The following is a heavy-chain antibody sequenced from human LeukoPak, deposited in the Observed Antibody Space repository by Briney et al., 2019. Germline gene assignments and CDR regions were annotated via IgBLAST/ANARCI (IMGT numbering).Heavy chain of an antibody. J-gene: IGHJ3*02. CDR2: ISGSGGST. D-gene: IGHD3-22*01. V-gene: IGHV3-23*01. Sequence: PGGSLRLSCAASGFTFSSYAMSWVRQAPGKGLEWVSAISGSGGSTYYADSVKGRFTISRDNSKNTLYLQMNSLRAEDTAVYYCAKVRYYYDSSGYYFPNDAFDIWGQGTMVTVSS. CDR3: AKVRYYYDSSGYYFPNDAFDI. CDR1: GFTFSSYA.